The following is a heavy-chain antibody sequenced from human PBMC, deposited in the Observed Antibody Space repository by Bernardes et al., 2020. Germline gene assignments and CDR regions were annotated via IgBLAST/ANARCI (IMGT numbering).Heavy chain of an antibody. CDR1: GGSFSGYY. V-gene: IGHV4-34*01. CDR3: ARGSPESGYCGGDCYSEYFQH. D-gene: IGHD2-21*02. Sequence: ETLSLTCAVYGGSFSGYYWSWIRQPPGKGLEWIGEINHSGKTSYNPSLKSRVSISIDTSKNQFSLKLSSVTAADTAVFYCARGSPESGYCGGDCYSEYFQHWGQGTLVTVSS. CDR2: INHSGKT. J-gene: IGHJ1*01.